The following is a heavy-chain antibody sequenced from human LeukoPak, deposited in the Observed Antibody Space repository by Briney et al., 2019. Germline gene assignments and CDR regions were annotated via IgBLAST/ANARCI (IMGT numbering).Heavy chain of an antibody. J-gene: IGHJ6*02. Sequence: GGSLRLSCAASGFTFSSYGMHWVRQAPGKGLEWVAGFSLDTDRIDYADSVRGRFTVSKDDAKKTLYLQMNNLRTEDTALYYCTKDITPGGADVWGQGTTVTVSS. CDR3: TKDITPGGADV. V-gene: IGHV3-9*01. CDR2: FSLDTDRI. CDR1: GFTFSSYG. D-gene: IGHD3-10*01.